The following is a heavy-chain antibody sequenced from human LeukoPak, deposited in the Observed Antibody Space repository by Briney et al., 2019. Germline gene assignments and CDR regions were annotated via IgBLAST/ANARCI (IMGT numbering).Heavy chain of an antibody. Sequence: SETLSLTCTVSGGSISNYYWSWIRQPPGKGLEWIGYIYYSGSTNYNPSLKSRVTISVDTSKNQFSLKLRSVTAADTAVYYCARDSGTTGEVKFDPWGQGTLVTISS. D-gene: IGHD3-10*01. V-gene: IGHV4-59*01. CDR3: ARDSGTTGEVKFDP. J-gene: IGHJ5*02. CDR2: IYYSGST. CDR1: GGSISNYY.